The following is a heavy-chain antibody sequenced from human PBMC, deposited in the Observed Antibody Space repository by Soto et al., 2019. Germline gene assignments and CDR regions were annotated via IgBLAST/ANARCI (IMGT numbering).Heavy chain of an antibody. D-gene: IGHD1-26*01. Sequence: QVQLVQSGAEVKKPGASVKASCKASGYTFTGYYMHWVRQAPGQGLEWMGWINPNSGGTNYAQKFQGWVTMTRDTSISTAYMELSRLRSDDTAVYYCARNTVGATGPWFDPWGQGTLVTVSS. CDR2: INPNSGGT. CDR3: ARNTVGATGPWFDP. J-gene: IGHJ5*02. V-gene: IGHV1-2*04. CDR1: GYTFTGYY.